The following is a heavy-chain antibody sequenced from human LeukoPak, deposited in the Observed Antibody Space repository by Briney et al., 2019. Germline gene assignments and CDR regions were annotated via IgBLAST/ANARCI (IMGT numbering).Heavy chain of an antibody. CDR3: ARDRTSSGYFGFDY. D-gene: IGHD3-22*01. Sequence: ASVKVSCKASGYTFTSYGISWVRQAPGQGLEWMGWISAYNGNTNYAQKLQGRVTMTTDTSTSTAYMELRSLRSDDTAVYYCARDRTSSGYFGFDYWGQGTLVTVSS. CDR1: GYTFTSYG. CDR2: ISAYNGNT. J-gene: IGHJ4*02. V-gene: IGHV1-18*01.